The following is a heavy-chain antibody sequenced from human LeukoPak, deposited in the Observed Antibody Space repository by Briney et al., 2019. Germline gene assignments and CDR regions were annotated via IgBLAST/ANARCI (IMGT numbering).Heavy chain of an antibody. D-gene: IGHD2-2*01. CDR1: GGSISSYY. V-gene: IGHV4-59*01. J-gene: IGHJ4*02. CDR3: ARDGGYCSSTSCPGLDY. CDR2: IYYSGST. Sequence: KTSETLSLTCTVSGGSISSYYWSWIRQPPGKGLEWIGYIYYSGSTNYNPSLKSRVTISVDTSKNQFSLKLSSVTAADTAVYYCARDGGYCSSTSCPGLDYWGQGTLVTVSS.